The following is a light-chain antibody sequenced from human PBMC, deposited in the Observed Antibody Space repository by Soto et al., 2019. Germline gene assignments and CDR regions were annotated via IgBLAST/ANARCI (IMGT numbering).Light chain of an antibody. V-gene: IGLV2-23*02. CDR3: CSFAGGTTPWV. CDR1: NSDVGNYNF. Sequence: QSVLTQSASVSGSPGQSITISCTGTNSDVGNYNFVSWYQKNPGKAPKLMIYEVEKRPSGVSNRFSGSKSGNTASLTIFGLQPEDEADYYCCSFAGGTTPWVFGGGTKLTVL. CDR2: EVE. J-gene: IGLJ3*02.